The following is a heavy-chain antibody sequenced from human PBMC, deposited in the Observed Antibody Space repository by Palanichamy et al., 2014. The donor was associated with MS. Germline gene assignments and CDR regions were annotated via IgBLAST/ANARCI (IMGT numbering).Heavy chain of an antibody. D-gene: IGHD3-9*01. V-gene: IGHV4-59*08. CDR2: IFNSGST. CDR1: GGSISSYY. J-gene: IGHJ6*03. CDR3: ARHILTDYSVYYYMDV. Sequence: QVQLQESGPGLVKPSETLSLTCTVSGGSISSYYWSWIRQPPGKGLEWIGYIFNSGSTNYNPSLKSRVTISVDTSKNQFSLKLSSVTAADTAVYYCARHILTDYSVYYYMDVWGKGTTVTVSS.